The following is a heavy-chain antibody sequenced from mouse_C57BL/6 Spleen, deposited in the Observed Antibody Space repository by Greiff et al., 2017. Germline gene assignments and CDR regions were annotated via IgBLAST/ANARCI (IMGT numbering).Heavy chain of an antibody. V-gene: IGHV1-80*01. CDR3: ARGDYGSREGYFDV. Sequence: QVQLKESGAELVKPGASVKISCKASGYAFSSYWMNWVKQRPGKGLEWIGQIYPGDGDTNYNGKFKGKATLTADKSSSTAYMQLSSLTSEDSAVYFCARGDYGSREGYFDVWGTGTTVTVSS. D-gene: IGHD1-1*01. J-gene: IGHJ1*03. CDR2: IYPGDGDT. CDR1: GYAFSSYW.